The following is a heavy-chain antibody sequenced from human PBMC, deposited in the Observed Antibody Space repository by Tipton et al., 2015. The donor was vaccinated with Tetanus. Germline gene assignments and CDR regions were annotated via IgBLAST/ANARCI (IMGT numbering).Heavy chain of an antibody. CDR1: GFSFSTYT. Sequence: SLRLSCAASGFSFSTYTMNWARQAPGKGLEWVSSIGSDKYTYYLDSVKDRFTISRDNAKNSVYLQMNSLRAEDGAVYYCLRGDNRDYWGQGTLVIVSS. CDR2: IGSDKYT. CDR3: LRGDNRDY. J-gene: IGHJ4*02. V-gene: IGHV3-21*01. D-gene: IGHD3-16*01.